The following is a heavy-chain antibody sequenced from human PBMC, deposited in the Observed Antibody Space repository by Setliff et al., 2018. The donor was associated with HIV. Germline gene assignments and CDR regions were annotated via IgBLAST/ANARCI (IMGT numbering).Heavy chain of an antibody. CDR2: IYYSGST. J-gene: IGHJ4*02. V-gene: IGHV4-61*08. Sequence: PSETLSLTCSVSGVSISDSDYYWAWIRQSPGKGLEWIGNIYYSGSTNYNPSLKSRVTISVDTSKNQFSLKLSSVTAADTAVYYCAGGDGSYLDWWGQGTLVTVSS. D-gene: IGHD1-26*01. CDR3: AGGDGSYLDW. CDR1: GVSISDSDYY.